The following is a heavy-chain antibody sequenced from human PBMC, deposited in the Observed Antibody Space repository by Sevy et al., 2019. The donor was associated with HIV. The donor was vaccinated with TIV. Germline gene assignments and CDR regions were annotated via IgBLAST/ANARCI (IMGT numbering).Heavy chain of an antibody. CDR1: GYTFTGYY. V-gene: IGHV1-2*02. CDR3: ARSASAGSPNCFDP. Sequence: ASVKVSCKASGYTFTGYYMHWVRQAPGQGLEWMGWINPNSGGTNYAQKFQGRVTMTRDTSINTAYMELSRLRSDDTAVYYCARSASAGSPNCFDPWGQGTLVTVSS. D-gene: IGHD6-13*01. CDR2: INPNSGGT. J-gene: IGHJ5*02.